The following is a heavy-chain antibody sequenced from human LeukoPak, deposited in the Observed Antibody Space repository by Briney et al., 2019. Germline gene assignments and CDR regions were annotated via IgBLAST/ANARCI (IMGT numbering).Heavy chain of an antibody. CDR2: ISSSSNTI. J-gene: IGHJ4*02. D-gene: IGHD6-19*01. V-gene: IGHV3-48*04. CDR1: GFTFSSCS. CDR3: ARDPEVHSSGWYVVDF. Sequence: GGSLRLSCAASGFTFSSCSMHWVRQAPGKGLEWVSYISSSSNTIYYRDSVKGRFTISGDNAKNSLYLQMNSLRAEDTAVYYCARDPEVHSSGWYVVDFWGQGTLVTVSS.